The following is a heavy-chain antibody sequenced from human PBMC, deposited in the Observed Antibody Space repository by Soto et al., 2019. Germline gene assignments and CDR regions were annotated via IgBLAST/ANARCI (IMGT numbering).Heavy chain of an antibody. CDR3: ARDNYYESSGSTGWYFDL. CDR2: IIPIFGTA. CDR1: GGTFSSYA. D-gene: IGHD3-22*01. Sequence: QVQLVRSGAEVKKPGSSVKVSCKASGGTFSSYAISWVRQAPGQGLEWMGGIIPIFGTANYAQKFQGRVTITADESTSTAYMELSSLRSEDTAVYYCARDNYYESSGSTGWYFDLWGRGTLVTVSS. J-gene: IGHJ2*01. V-gene: IGHV1-69*01.